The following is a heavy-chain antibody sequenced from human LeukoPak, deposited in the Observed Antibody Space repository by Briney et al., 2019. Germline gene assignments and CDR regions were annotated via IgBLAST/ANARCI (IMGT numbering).Heavy chain of an antibody. D-gene: IGHD6-13*01. CDR3: ARDSRIAAAGDDAFDI. CDR1: GFTFSSYS. V-gene: IGHV3-21*01. Sequence: GGCLRLSCAASGFTFSSYSMNWVRQAPGKGLEWVSSISSSSSYIYYADSVKGRFTISRDNAKNSLYLQMNSLRAEDTAVYYCARDSRIAAAGDDAFDIWGQGTMVTVSS. CDR2: ISSSSSYI. J-gene: IGHJ3*02.